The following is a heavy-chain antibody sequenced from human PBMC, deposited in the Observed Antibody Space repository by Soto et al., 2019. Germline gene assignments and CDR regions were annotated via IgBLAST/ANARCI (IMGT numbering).Heavy chain of an antibody. D-gene: IGHD2-21*02. CDR1: GFTFSSYA. CDR2: ISYDGSNK. V-gene: IGHV3-30-3*01. CDR3: ARDRVVTGNAFDY. Sequence: GGSLRLSCAASGFTFSSYAMHWVRPAPGKGLEWVAVISYDGSNKYYADSVKGRFTISRDNSKNTLYLQMNSLRAEDTAVYHCARDRVVTGNAFDYWGQGTLVTVSS. J-gene: IGHJ4*02.